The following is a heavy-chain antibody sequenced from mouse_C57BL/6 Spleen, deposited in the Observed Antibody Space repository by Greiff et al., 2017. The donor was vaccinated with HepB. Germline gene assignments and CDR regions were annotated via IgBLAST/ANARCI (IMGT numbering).Heavy chain of an antibody. CDR3: ARFTTVVARDWYFDV. CDR2: ISDGGSYT. V-gene: IGHV5-4*03. CDR1: GFTFSSYA. Sequence: DVMLVESGGGLVKPGGSLKLSCAASGFTFSSYAMSWVRQTPEKRLEWVATISDGGSYTYYPDNVKGRFTISRDNAKNNLYLQMSHLKSEDTAMYYCARFTTVVARDWYFDVWGTGTTVTVSS. J-gene: IGHJ1*03. D-gene: IGHD1-1*01.